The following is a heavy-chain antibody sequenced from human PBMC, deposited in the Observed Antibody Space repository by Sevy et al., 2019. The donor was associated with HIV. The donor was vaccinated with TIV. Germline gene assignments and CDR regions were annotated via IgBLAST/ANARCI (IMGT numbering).Heavy chain of an antibody. Sequence: GGCLRLSCAASGFTFSSYVMSWVRQAPGKGLEWVSVISGSTTNTYYADSVKGRFTISRVNSKNTLYLHMNSLRAEDKAVYYCAKDVGINSPLVYYFDNWGQGTLVTVSS. D-gene: IGHD3-10*01. V-gene: IGHV3-23*01. CDR3: AKDVGINSPLVYYFDN. CDR1: GFTFSSYV. CDR2: ISGSTTNT. J-gene: IGHJ4*02.